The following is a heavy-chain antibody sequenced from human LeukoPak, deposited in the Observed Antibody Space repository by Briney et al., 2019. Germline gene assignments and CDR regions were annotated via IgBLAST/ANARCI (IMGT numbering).Heavy chain of an antibody. CDR2: IYHTGST. CDR3: ARAVGYYYGSGSYYYYYMDV. D-gene: IGHD3-10*01. CDR1: GGSVSDYY. Sequence: SETLSLTCTISGGSVSDYYWSWIRQSPGKGLEWIGYIYHTGSTSYSPSLKSRVTISADTSQNQFSLKLSSVTAADTAVYYCARAVGYYYGSGSYYYYYMDVWGKGTTVTISS. J-gene: IGHJ6*03. V-gene: IGHV4-59*02.